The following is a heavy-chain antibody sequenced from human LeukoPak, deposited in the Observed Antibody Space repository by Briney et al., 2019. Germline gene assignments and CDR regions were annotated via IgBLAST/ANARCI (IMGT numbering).Heavy chain of an antibody. CDR3: ARARHSSGWRGTYFDY. V-gene: IGHV3-13*01. Sequence: GGSLRLSCAASGFTSRGLDLHWAPQPQGKGLGGVSDMAIGGDTYYPASVTGRFTISGENAKNSLYLQMNSLRAGDTAVYYCARARHSSGWRGTYFDYWGQGTLVTVSS. D-gene: IGHD6-25*01. J-gene: IGHJ4*02. CDR1: GFTSRGLD. CDR2: MAIGGDT.